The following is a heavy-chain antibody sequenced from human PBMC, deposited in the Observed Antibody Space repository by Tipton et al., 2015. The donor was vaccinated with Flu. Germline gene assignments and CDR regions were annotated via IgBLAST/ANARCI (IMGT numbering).Heavy chain of an antibody. CDR2: INHSGST. V-gene: IGHV4-34*01. Sequence: TLSLTCAVYGGSFSGYYWSWIRQPPGKGLEWIGEINHSGSTNYNPSLKSRVTISVDTSKNQFSLKLSSVTAADTAVYYCARGPVRVDIVATILAGGFDYWGQGTLVTVSS. J-gene: IGHJ4*02. CDR1: GGSFSGYY. D-gene: IGHD5-12*01. CDR3: ARGPVRVDIVATILAGGFDY.